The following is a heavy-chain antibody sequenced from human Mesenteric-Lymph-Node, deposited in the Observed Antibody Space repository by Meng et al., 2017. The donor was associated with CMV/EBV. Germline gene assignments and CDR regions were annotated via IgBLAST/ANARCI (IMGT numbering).Heavy chain of an antibody. CDR2: IYYSGST. Sequence: SETLSLTCTVSGGSISSGGYYWSWIRQHPGKGLEWIGYIYYSGSTNYNPSLKSRVTISVDTSKNQFSLKLSSVTAADTAVYYCARDIQYCSSTSCYSVGLDYWGQGTLVTVSS. CDR1: GGSISSGGYY. J-gene: IGHJ4*02. D-gene: IGHD2-2*01. V-gene: IGHV4-61*08. CDR3: ARDIQYCSSTSCYSVGLDY.